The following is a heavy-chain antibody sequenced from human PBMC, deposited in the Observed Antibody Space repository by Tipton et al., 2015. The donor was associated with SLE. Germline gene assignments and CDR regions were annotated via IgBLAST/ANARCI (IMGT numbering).Heavy chain of an antibody. V-gene: IGHV4-38-2*02. J-gene: IGHJ5*02. CDR3: ARTPRPPFSSSWYWSDP. Sequence: TLSLTCIVSGYSISSNYYWAWIRQPPGKGLEWIGTIYHGGTTYYNPSLESRVTISIDTSKNHFSLRLSSVTAADTAVYYCARTPRPPFSSSWYWSDPWGQGTLVTVSS. CDR2: IYHGGTT. CDR1: GYSISSNYY. D-gene: IGHD6-13*01.